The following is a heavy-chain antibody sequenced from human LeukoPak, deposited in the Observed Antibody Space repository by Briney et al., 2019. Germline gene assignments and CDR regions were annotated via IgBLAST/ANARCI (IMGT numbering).Heavy chain of an antibody. J-gene: IGHJ4*02. CDR3: AREEPVAATGPDY. CDR1: GYTFTDYY. V-gene: IGHV1-2*02. Sequence: GASVTVSCKASGYTFTDYYMHWVRQAPGQGLEWMGWINPNSGGTNYAQRFQGRDTMTRDTSISTAYMELSRLRSDDTAVYYCAREEPVAATGPDYWGQGTLVTVSS. D-gene: IGHD6-19*01. CDR2: INPNSGGT.